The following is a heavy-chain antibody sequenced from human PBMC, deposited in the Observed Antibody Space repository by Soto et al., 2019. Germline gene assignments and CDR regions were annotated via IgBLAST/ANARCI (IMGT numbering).Heavy chain of an antibody. V-gene: IGHV1-18*01. CDR1: GYTFTSYG. Sequence: ASVKVSCKASGYTFTSYGISWVRQAPGQGLEWMGWISAYNGNTNYAQKLQGRVTMTTDTSTSTAYMELRSLRSDDTAVYYCARETYDDFWSGYSGSFDPCSQETLVTVSS. CDR2: ISAYNGNT. CDR3: ARETYDDFWSGYSGSFDP. D-gene: IGHD3-3*01. J-gene: IGHJ5*01.